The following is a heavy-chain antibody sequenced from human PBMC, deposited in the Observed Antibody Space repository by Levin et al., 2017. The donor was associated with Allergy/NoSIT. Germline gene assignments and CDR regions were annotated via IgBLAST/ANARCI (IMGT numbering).Heavy chain of an antibody. CDR1: GFSLSTSGMR. J-gene: IGHJ3*02. CDR3: ARIAPGYDAFDS. V-gene: IGHV2-70*04. Sequence: SGPTLVKPTQTLTLTCTFSGFSLSTSGMRVSWIRQPPGKALEWLARIDWDDDKFYSTSLKTRLTISKDTSKNQVVLTMTNMDPVDTATYYCARIAPGYDAFDSWGQGTMVTVSS. CDR2: IDWDDDK. D-gene: IGHD6-25*01.